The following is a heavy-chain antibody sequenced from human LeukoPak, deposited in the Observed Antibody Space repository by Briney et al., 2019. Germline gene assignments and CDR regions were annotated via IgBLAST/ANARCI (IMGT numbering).Heavy chain of an antibody. V-gene: IGHV3-74*01. CDR2: VNTDGSIT. CDR1: GFSFSSYW. Sequence: GGSLRLSCAASGFSFSSYWMHWVRQAPGKGLVWVSRVNTDGSITNYADSVKGRFTISRDNAKNTLYLQLNSLRAEDTAVYFCARLLVGPTGFDCWGEGALVTVSS. CDR3: ARLLVGPTGFDC. J-gene: IGHJ4*02. D-gene: IGHD1-26*01.